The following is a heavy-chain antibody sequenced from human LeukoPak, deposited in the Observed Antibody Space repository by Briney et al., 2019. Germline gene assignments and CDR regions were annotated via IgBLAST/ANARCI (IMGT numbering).Heavy chain of an antibody. CDR1: GGSFSGYY. V-gene: IGHV4-34*01. D-gene: IGHD2/OR15-2a*01. Sequence: PSETLSLTCAVYGGSFSGYYWSWIRQPPGKGLEWIGEINHSGSTNYNPSLKSRVTISVDTSKNQFSLKLSSVTAADTAVYYCARQNPRAIFDYWGQGTLVTVSS. CDR2: INHSGST. CDR3: ARQNPRAIFDY. J-gene: IGHJ4*02.